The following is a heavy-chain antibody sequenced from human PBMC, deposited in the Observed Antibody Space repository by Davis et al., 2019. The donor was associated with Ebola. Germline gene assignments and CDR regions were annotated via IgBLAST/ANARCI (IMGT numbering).Heavy chain of an antibody. CDR1: GFTFSSYG. CDR3: ARDAYGCSSTSCYYYYGMDV. CDR2: ISYDGDKK. V-gene: IGHV3-30*03. Sequence: GESLKISCAATGFTFSSYGMHWVRQAPGKGLEWVAFISYDGDKKYFADFVKGRFTLSRDNSKNTLYLQMNSLRAEDTAVYYCARDAYGCSSTSCYYYYGMDVWGQGTTVTVSS. J-gene: IGHJ6*02. D-gene: IGHD2-2*01.